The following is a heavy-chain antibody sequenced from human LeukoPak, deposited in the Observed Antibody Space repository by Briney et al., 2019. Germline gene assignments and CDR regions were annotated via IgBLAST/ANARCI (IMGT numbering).Heavy chain of an antibody. CDR1: GFTFSSYH. CDR3: ARDTLYCSSTSCPEGYYYGMDV. J-gene: IGHJ6*02. Sequence: GGSLRLSCAASGFTFSSYHMNWVRQAPGKGLEWVSSVSSSSSYIYYADSVKGRFTVSRDNAKNSLYLQMNSLRAEDTAVYYCARDTLYCSSTSCPEGYYYGMDVWGQGTTVTVSS. V-gene: IGHV3-21*01. CDR2: VSSSSSYI. D-gene: IGHD2-2*01.